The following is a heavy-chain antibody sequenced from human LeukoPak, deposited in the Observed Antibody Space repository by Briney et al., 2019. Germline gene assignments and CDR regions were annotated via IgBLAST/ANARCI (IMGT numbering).Heavy chain of an antibody. CDR1: GFTFSSYS. CDR2: ISSSSSYI. Sequence: GGSLRLSCAASGFTFSSYSMTWVRQAPGKGLEWVSSISSSSSYIYYADSVKGRFTISRDNAKNSLYLQMNSLRAEDTAVYYCASIPVAGTRDYFDYWGQGTLVTVSS. D-gene: IGHD6-19*01. J-gene: IGHJ4*02. CDR3: ASIPVAGTRDYFDY. V-gene: IGHV3-21*01.